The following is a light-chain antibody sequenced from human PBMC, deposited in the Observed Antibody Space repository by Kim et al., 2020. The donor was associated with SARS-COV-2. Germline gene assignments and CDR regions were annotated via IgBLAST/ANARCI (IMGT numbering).Light chain of an antibody. CDR1: KGLVKY. V-gene: IGLV3-1*01. Sequence: LSPGQPASIPWSGDKGLVKYVTGYQQKPGQSPVGFIYQDTNRPSGIPERFSGSNSGNTATLTISGTQAMDEADYYCLASDLSSVFFGGGTQLTVL. J-gene: IGLJ2*01. CDR2: QDT. CDR3: LASDLSSVF.